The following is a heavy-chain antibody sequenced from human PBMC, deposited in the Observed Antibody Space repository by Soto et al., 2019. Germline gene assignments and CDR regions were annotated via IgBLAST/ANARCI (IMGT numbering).Heavy chain of an antibody. Sequence: QVQVVESGGGVVQPGRSLRLSCAASGFTFSNYGMHWVRQAPGKGLEWVAATWYDGTNKYYVDSVKGRFTISRDNSKNTLYRQMDSLRAEDTGVYYCARDRVGVAVGGDFAMDVWGQGTTVTVSS. J-gene: IGHJ6*02. CDR1: GFTFSNYG. CDR2: TWYDGTNK. CDR3: ARDRVGVAVGGDFAMDV. D-gene: IGHD6-13*01. V-gene: IGHV3-33*01.